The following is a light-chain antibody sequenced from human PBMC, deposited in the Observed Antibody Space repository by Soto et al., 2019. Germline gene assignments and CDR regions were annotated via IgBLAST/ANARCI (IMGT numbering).Light chain of an antibody. CDR3: NSYTGSNTFV. Sequence: QSALTQPASVSGSPGQSITISCTGTSSDVGGYNYVSWYQQHPGKAPKLMIFEVTNRPSGISNRFSGSRSGNKASLTISDLQAEDEAEYYCNSYTGSNTFVFGTGTKLTVL. CDR2: EVT. J-gene: IGLJ1*01. CDR1: SSDVGGYNY. V-gene: IGLV2-14*03.